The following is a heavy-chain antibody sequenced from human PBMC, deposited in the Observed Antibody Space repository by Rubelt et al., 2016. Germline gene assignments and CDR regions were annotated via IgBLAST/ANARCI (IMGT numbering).Heavy chain of an antibody. D-gene: IGHD6-19*01. Sequence: QVQLVQSGAEVKKPGASVKVSCKASGYTFTSYGISWVRQAPGQGLEWMGWISAYTGNTNYGSKLQGRVTINRDTSAGTAYMELSSLRSEDMAIYYGAASYSSGWYVAYWGQGTLVTVSS. V-gene: IGHV1-18*03. CDR3: AASYSSGWYVAY. J-gene: IGHJ4*02. CDR1: GYTFTSYG. CDR2: ISAYTGNT.